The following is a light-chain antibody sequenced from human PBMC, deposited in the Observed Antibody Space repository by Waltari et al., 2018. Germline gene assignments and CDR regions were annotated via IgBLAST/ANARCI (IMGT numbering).Light chain of an antibody. CDR3: QQTYISPYT. V-gene: IGKV1-12*01. J-gene: IGKJ2*01. CDR1: QDIATW. CDR2: TGS. Sequence: DIQMTQSPSSVSASVGDRVTISCRASQDIATWLGWDQQKIGKAPKLLIYTGSSLQSGVPPRFSGSGSGTDFTLTISRLQPEDSATYYCQQTYISPYTFGHGTKLEIK.